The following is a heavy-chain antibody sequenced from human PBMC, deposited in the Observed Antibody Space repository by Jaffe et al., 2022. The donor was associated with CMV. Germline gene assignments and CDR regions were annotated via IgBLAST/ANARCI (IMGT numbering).Heavy chain of an antibody. J-gene: IGHJ3*02. CDR3: ARQVAVAGTFGDAFDI. CDR2: IDPSDSYT. Sequence: EVQLVQSGAEVKKPGESLRISCKGSGYSFTSYWISWVRQMPGKGLEWMGRIDPSDSYTNYSPSFQGHVTISADKSISTAYLQWSSLKASDTAMYYCARQVAVAGTFGDAFDIWGQGTMVTVSS. D-gene: IGHD6-19*01. V-gene: IGHV5-10-1*03. CDR1: GYSFTSYW.